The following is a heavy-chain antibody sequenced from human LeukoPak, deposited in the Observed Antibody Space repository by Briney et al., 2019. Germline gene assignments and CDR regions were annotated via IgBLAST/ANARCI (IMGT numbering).Heavy chain of an antibody. J-gene: IGHJ4*02. CDR1: GFTVSSYY. CDR2: IYSGGDT. V-gene: IGHV3-53*01. Sequence: PGGSLRLSCAASGFTVSSYYMTWVRQAPGKGLEWVSLIYSGGDTYYADSEKGRFTISRDNSKNTLYLQMNSLRAEDTAVYYCAKTRDYGDYGYFDYWGQGTLVTVSS. D-gene: IGHD4-17*01. CDR3: AKTRDYGDYGYFDY.